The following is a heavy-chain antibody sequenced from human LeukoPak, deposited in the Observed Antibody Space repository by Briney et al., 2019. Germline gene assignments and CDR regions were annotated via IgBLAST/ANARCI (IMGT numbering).Heavy chain of an antibody. V-gene: IGHV3-48*04. Sequence: GGSLRLSCAASGFTFSSYAMSWVRQAPGKGLEWVSYISSSGSTIYYADSVKGRFTISRDNAKNSLYLQMNSLRAEDTAVYYCASDLWFGEVGAFDIWGQGTMVTVSS. CDR2: ISSSGSTI. D-gene: IGHD3-10*01. CDR3: ASDLWFGEVGAFDI. J-gene: IGHJ3*02. CDR1: GFTFSSYA.